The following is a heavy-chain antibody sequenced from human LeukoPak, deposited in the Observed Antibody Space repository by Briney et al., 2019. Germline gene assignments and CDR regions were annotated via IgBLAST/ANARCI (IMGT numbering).Heavy chain of an antibody. CDR2: ISGSTSYT. J-gene: IGHJ6*02. V-gene: IGHV3-11*05. Sequence: GGSLRLSCAASGFTFSDYYMSWIRQAPGKGLEWVSYISGSTSYTNYADSVKGRFTISRDNAKSSLYLQMNSLRAEDTAVYYCARDRSWGSGYNYGMDVWGQGTTVTVSS. CDR1: GFTFSDYY. CDR3: ARDRSWGSGYNYGMDV. D-gene: IGHD2-15*01.